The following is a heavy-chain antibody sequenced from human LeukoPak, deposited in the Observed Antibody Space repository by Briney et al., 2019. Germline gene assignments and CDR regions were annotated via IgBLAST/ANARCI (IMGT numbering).Heavy chain of an antibody. CDR3: ASSGSYYSNYYMDV. CDR2: IYPSGST. Sequence: SETLSLTCTVSGGSISSGSYYWSWLRQPAGTGLEWIGRIYPSGSTNDNPSLKGRVTLSVDTSKNLFSLNLSSVTAADTAVYYCASSGSYYSNYYMDVWGKGTTVTISS. J-gene: IGHJ6*03. CDR1: GGSISSGSYY. D-gene: IGHD3-10*01. V-gene: IGHV4-61*02.